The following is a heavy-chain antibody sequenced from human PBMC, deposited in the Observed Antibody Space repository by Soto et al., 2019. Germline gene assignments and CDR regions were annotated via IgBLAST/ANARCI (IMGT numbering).Heavy chain of an antibody. CDR3: ASAAPFNYGGNSGFDF. CDR1: GFTFSNNW. V-gene: IGHV3-74*03. D-gene: IGHD4-17*01. Sequence: LRLSCAASGFTFSNNWIHWVRQAPGKGLVWVSGIKSDGSTTTYADSVKGRFTISRDNAKNTLYLQMNSLRAEDTAVYYCASAAPFNYGGNSGFDFWGQGTLVTVSS. CDR2: IKSDGSTT. J-gene: IGHJ4*02.